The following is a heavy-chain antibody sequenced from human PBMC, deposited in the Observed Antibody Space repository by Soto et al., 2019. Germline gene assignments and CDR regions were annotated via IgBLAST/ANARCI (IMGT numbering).Heavy chain of an antibody. V-gene: IGHV3-74*01. Sequence: EVQLVESGGGLVQPGGSLRLSCAASGFTFISHWIHWVRQTPGNGLVWVSRIDVGGSNRNYADSVKGRFTISRDNAKNTVYLQMNSLRADDTAVYYCVRGIYRKFGMDVWGQGTTV. D-gene: IGHD3-16*02. CDR3: VRGIYRKFGMDV. CDR1: GFTFISHW. CDR2: IDVGGSNR. J-gene: IGHJ6*02.